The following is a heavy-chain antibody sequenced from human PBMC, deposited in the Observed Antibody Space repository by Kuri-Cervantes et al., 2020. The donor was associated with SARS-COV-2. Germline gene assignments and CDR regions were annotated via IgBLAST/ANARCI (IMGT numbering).Heavy chain of an antibody. J-gene: IGHJ4*02. Sequence: ESLKISCAVSGYSISSGYYWGWIRQPPGKGLEWIGSIYHSGSTYYNPSPKSRVTISVDTSKNQFSLKLSSVTAADTAVYYCARDYYDSSGYNIDYWGQGTLVTVSS. D-gene: IGHD3-22*01. CDR2: IYHSGST. CDR1: GYSISSGYY. V-gene: IGHV4-38-2*02. CDR3: ARDYYDSSGYNIDY.